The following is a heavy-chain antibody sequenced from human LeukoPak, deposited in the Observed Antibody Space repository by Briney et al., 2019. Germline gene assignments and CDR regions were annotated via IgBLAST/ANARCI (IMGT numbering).Heavy chain of an antibody. V-gene: IGHV3-21*01. J-gene: IGHJ4*02. CDR2: ISSSSSYI. CDR1: GFTFSSYS. D-gene: IGHD1-26*01. Sequence: GGSLRLSCAASGFTFSSYSMNWVRQAPGKGLEWVSSISSSSSYIYYADSVKGRFTISRNNAKNSLYLQMNSLRAEDTAVYYCAKDRIVGATFGYWGQGTLVTVSS. CDR3: AKDRIVGATFGY.